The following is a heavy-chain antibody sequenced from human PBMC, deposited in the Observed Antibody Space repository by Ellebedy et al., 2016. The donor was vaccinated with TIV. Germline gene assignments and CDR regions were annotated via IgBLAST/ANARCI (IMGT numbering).Heavy chain of an antibody. CDR1: GGSISSNSSY. V-gene: IGHV4-39*02. CDR3: ARTYSTHRTNGVCYMAYYFDY. D-gene: IGHD2-8*01. Sequence: MPSETLSLTCTVSGGSISSNSSYWGWIRQPRGKGLEWIGSIYYSGSTYYNPSLKSRVTISVDSSKNHFSLKLSSVTAADTAVYNCARTYSTHRTNGVCYMAYYFDYWGQGTLVTVSS. J-gene: IGHJ4*02. CDR2: IYYSGST.